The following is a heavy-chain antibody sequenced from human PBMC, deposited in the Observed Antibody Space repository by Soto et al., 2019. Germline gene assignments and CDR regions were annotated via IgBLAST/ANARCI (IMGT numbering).Heavy chain of an antibody. Sequence: GGSLRLSCAASGFTFSRHAIHWVRLTPGRGLEWVLAISRDGSYIYYTDSVKGRSTVSRDNSKNTLFVQMNRLIPDDTALYFCARTRNGGVADSFDSWGQGTRVTVSS. J-gene: IGHJ5*01. D-gene: IGHD1-1*01. CDR3: ARTRNGGVADSFDS. CDR1: GFTFSRHA. CDR2: ISRDGSYI. V-gene: IGHV3-30*04.